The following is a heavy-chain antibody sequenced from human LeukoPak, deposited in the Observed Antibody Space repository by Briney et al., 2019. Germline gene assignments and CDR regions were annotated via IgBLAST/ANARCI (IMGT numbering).Heavy chain of an antibody. CDR2: IYYNGGT. J-gene: IGHJ4*02. CDR3: AREEASAADY. Sequence: SETLSLTCTVSGGSIISSSHYWAWIRRPPGKGLEWIGSIYYNGGTFYSPSLKSRASISVDTSKNQFSLKLSSVTAADTSVYFCAREEASAADYWGQGTLVTVSS. V-gene: IGHV4-39*01. D-gene: IGHD6-13*01. CDR1: GGSIISSSHY.